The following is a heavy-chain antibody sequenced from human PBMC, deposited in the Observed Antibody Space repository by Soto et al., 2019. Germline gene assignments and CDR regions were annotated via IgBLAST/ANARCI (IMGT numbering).Heavy chain of an antibody. CDR2: IYHSGST. J-gene: IGHJ6*02. V-gene: IGHV4-4*02. CDR1: GGSISSSNW. D-gene: IGHD4-17*01. Sequence: SETLSLTCAVSGGSISSSNWWSWVRQPPGKGLEWIGEIYHSGSTNYNPSLKSRVTISVDKSKNQFSLKLSSVTAADTAVYYCANMATVTNDPYYYYGMDVWGQGTTVTVSS. CDR3: ANMATVTNDPYYYYGMDV.